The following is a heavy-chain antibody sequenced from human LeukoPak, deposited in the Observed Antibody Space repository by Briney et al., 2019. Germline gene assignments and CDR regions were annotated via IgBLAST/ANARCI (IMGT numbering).Heavy chain of an antibody. CDR3: ARDFSGSFDY. Sequence: GGSLRLSCPASGFTFNKHWMSWVRPAPGKGLEWVANIKQDGSEKQYVDSVEGRFSIPRDKAKNSLDLQMNSLRAEGTAVYYWARDFSGSFDYWGQGTLVTVSS. J-gene: IGHJ4*02. V-gene: IGHV3-7*01. CDR2: IKQDGSEK. D-gene: IGHD5-12*01. CDR1: GFTFNKHW.